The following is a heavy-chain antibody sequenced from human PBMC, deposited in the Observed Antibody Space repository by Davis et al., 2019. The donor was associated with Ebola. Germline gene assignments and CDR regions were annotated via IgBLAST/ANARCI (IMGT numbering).Heavy chain of an antibody. CDR2: IYYGGSI. D-gene: IGHD2-15*01. CDR3: ARDWCSGGSCYSDN. V-gene: IGHV4-59*01. Sequence: PSETLSLTCTVSGGSIESYYWSWSRQPPGKGLEWIGYIYYGGSISYNPSLKSRVAISLDTSKNQLSLKLRFVTAADTAVYYCARDWCSGGSCYSDNWGQGTLVTVSS. CDR1: GGSIESYY. J-gene: IGHJ4*02.